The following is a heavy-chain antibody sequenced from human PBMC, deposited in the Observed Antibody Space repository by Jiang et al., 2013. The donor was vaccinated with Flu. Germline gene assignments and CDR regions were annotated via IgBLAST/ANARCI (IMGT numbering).Heavy chain of an antibody. CDR1: GFSLSTSGVG. J-gene: IGHJ4*02. Sequence: KPTQTLTLTCTFSGFSLSTSGVGVGWIRQPPGKALEWLALIFWDDDKRYSPSLKSRLTITKDTSKNQVLLTMTNMDPVDTGTYYCAHTERSNYHYGLFDYWGQGTLVTVSS. CDR3: AHTERSNYHYGLFDY. CDR2: IFWDDDK. D-gene: IGHD4-17*01. V-gene: IGHV2-5*02.